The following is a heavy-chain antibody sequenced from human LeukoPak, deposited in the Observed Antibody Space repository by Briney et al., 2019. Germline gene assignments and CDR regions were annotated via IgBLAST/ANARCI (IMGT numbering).Heavy chain of an antibody. CDR2: ISNSGDRT. J-gene: IGHJ4*02. V-gene: IGHV3-23*01. CDR1: GFTFSSYA. Sequence: GGSLRLSCAASGFTFSSYAMNWVRQAPGKGLHWVSPISNSGDRTYYADSVKGRFTISRDNSKNTLYLQMNSLRTEDTAVYYCAKDFVPRGGSYFPGFDYWGQGTLVIVSS. CDR3: AKDFVPRGGSYFPGFDY. D-gene: IGHD1-26*01.